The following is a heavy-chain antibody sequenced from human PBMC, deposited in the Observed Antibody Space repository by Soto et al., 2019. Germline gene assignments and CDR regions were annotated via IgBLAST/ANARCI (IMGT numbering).Heavy chain of an antibody. V-gene: IGHV3-30-3*01. Sequence: PGGSLRLSCAASGFTFSSYAMHWVRQAPGKGMEWVAVISYDGSNKYYADSVKGRFTISRDNSKNTLYLQMNSLRAEDTAVYYCAKCVSVAGPFDYWGQGTLVTVSS. J-gene: IGHJ4*02. D-gene: IGHD6-19*01. CDR2: ISYDGSNK. CDR3: AKCVSVAGPFDY. CDR1: GFTFSSYA.